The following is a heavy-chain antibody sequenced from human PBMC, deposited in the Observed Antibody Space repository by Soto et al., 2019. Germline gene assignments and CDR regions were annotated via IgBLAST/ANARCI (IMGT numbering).Heavy chain of an antibody. D-gene: IGHD3-3*01. J-gene: IGHJ4*02. CDR1: GASISSYH. CDR3: ARGHYDFWSGYFATIDY. V-gene: IGHV4-59*08. Sequence: SETLSLTCTVSGASISSYHWSWIRQPPGKGLEWIGFLYQSGKTNYNPSLKSRVTISVDTSKNQFSLKLSSVTAADTAVYYCARGHYDFWSGYFATIDYWGQGTLVTVSS. CDR2: LYQSGKT.